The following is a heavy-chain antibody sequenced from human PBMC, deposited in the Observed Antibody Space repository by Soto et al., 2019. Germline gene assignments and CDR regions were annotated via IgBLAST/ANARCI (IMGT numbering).Heavy chain of an antibody. J-gene: IGHJ3*02. D-gene: IGHD3-16*01. CDR3: ARVEGGFDI. CDR1: GFTFSYYS. V-gene: IGHV3-48*02. CDR2: ISTSGSTK. Sequence: EVQLVESGGGLVQPGGSLRLSCAASGFTFSYYSMNWVRQAPGKGLEWLSYISTSGSTKYYADSVKGRFTISRENANNSLYMPMSSLRDEDTAVYYCARVEGGFDIWGQGTMVTVSS.